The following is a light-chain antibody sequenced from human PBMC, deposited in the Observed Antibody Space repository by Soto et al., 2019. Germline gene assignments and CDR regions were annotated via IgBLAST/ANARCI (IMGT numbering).Light chain of an antibody. CDR1: QGISSY. J-gene: IGKJ4*01. CDR3: QKYNNGGPLT. Sequence: DIQLTQSPSFLSASVGDRVTITCRASQGISSYLAWYQQKPGKAPKLLIYAASTLQSGVPLRFSGSGSGTSFTLIISSLQPDDVATYYCQKYNNGGPLTFGGGTKVDIK. CDR2: AAS. V-gene: IGKV1-9*01.